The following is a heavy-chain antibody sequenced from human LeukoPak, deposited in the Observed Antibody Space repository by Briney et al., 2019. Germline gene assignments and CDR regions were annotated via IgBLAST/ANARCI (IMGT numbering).Heavy chain of an antibody. J-gene: IGHJ4*02. CDR1: GFTFSSYE. CDR2: IKQDGSEK. V-gene: IGHV3-7*01. Sequence: LPGGSLRLSCAASGFTFSSYEMNWVRQAPGKGLEWVANIKQDGSEKYYVDSVKGRFTISRDNAKNSLYLQMNSLRAEDTAVYFCACLRGPSDYWGQGTLVTVSS. CDR3: ACLRGPSDY. D-gene: IGHD4-17*01.